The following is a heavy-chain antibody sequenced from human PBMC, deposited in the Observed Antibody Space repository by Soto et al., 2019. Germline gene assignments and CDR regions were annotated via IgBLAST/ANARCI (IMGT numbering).Heavy chain of an antibody. CDR3: AVQLGRGTPSSDAMDV. V-gene: IGHV3-23*01. Sequence: EVQLLESGGGLVQPGGSLRLSCAASGFTFSSYAMSWVRQAPGKGLEWFAVLRSCGDRTHYADSVQGRLTLSIDNSKSTLYKQMNSLRAEDTAVYYCAVQLGRGTPSSDAMDVWGQATTVPFSS. D-gene: IGHD3-10*01. CDR1: GFTFSSYA. CDR2: LRSCGDRT. J-gene: IGHJ6*01.